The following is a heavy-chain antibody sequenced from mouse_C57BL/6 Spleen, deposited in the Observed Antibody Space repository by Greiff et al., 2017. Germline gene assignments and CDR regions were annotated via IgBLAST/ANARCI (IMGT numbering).Heavy chain of an antibody. CDR1: GFTFSSYT. CDR3: ARHGGTPRYFDV. D-gene: IGHD3-3*01. J-gene: IGHJ1*03. V-gene: IGHV5-9*01. Sequence: EVKLVESGGGLVKPGGSLKLSCAASGFTFSSYTMSWVRQTPEKRLEWVATISGGGGNTYYPDSVKGRFTISRDNAKNTLYLQTSSLRSEDTALYYCARHGGTPRYFDVWGTGTTGTVSS. CDR2: ISGGGGNT.